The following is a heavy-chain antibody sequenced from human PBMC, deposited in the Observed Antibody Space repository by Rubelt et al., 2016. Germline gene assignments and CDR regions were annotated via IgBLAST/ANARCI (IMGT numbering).Heavy chain of an antibody. V-gene: IGHV4-39*07. CDR3: AWTMSLGGSWFDP. CDR2: IYYSGSS. D-gene: IGHD3-10*02. J-gene: IGHJ5*02. Sequence: QLQLQESGPGLVRPSETLSLTCTVSGGSISSLSYYWGWIRQPPGKGLDWIGNIYYSGSSYYSPSLRVRVTMSVDTSKNQFSLRLSSVTAAVTAVYYCAWTMSLGGSWFDPWGQGTLVTVSS. CDR1: GGSISSLSYY.